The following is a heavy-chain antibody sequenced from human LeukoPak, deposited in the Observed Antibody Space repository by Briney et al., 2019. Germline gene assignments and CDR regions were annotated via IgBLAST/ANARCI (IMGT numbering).Heavy chain of an antibody. Sequence: VASVKVSCKASGYTFTSYGISWVRQAPGQGLEWMGWISAYNGNTNYAQKFQGRVTMTRDTSTSTVYMELSSLRSEDTAVYYCARVWPSSTNYYYYGMDVWGQGTTVTVSS. CDR3: ARVWPSSTNYYYYGMDV. D-gene: IGHD6-13*01. V-gene: IGHV1-18*01. J-gene: IGHJ6*02. CDR1: GYTFTSYG. CDR2: ISAYNGNT.